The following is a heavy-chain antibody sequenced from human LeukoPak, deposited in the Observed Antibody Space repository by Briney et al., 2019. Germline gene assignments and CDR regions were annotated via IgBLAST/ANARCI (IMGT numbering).Heavy chain of an antibody. J-gene: IGHJ5*02. CDR2: IYHSGST. CDR1: DGSISSGGYS. CDR3: ARVFNWFDP. V-gene: IGHV4-30-2*01. Sequence: SETLSLTCAVSDGSISSGGYSWRWIRQPPGKGLEWIGYIYHSGSTYYNPSLKSRVTISVDRSMNQFSLNLNSVTAADTAVYYCARVFNWFDPWGQGILVTVSS.